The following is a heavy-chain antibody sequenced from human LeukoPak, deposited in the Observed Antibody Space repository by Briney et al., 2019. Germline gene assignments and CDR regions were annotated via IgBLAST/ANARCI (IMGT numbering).Heavy chain of an antibody. V-gene: IGHV4-4*08. CDR2: IYKDGST. CDR1: GGSINNYY. Sequence: SETLSLTCTVFGGSINNYYWNWIRQSPGKGLEWIGYIYKDGSTHYNPSLKSRVTISRDTSKNQFSLTLNSVTAADTAVYYCASRLCSSITCSIAPSGNWLDPWGHGAQVTVSS. CDR3: ASRLCSSITCSIAPSGNWLDP. D-gene: IGHD2-2*01. J-gene: IGHJ5*02.